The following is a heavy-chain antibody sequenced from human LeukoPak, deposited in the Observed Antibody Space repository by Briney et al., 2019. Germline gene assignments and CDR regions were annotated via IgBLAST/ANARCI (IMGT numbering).Heavy chain of an antibody. CDR2: IYISGSI. D-gene: IGHD3-10*01. V-gene: IGHV4-4*07. CDR3: ARDWRYYGSGSYILTRDAFDI. Sequence: SETLSLTCTVSGGSISSYYWSWIRQPAGKGLEWIGHIYISGSINYNPSLKSRATMSVDTSKNQFSLKLSSVTAADTAVYYCARDWRYYGSGSYILTRDAFDIWGQGTMVTVSS. J-gene: IGHJ3*02. CDR1: GGSISSYY.